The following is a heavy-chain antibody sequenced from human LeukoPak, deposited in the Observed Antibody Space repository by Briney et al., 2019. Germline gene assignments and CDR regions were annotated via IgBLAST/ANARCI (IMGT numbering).Heavy chain of an antibody. D-gene: IGHD6-13*01. J-gene: IGHJ4*02. Sequence: ASVKVSCTASGYTFTTYAMHWVRQAPGQRLEWMGWINAGNGNTKYSQKFQARVTITRDTSASTAYMELSSLRSEDTAVYYCARDPIGSRWPYYFDYWGQGTLVTVSS. V-gene: IGHV1-3*01. CDR3: ARDPIGSRWPYYFDY. CDR1: GYTFTTYA. CDR2: INAGNGNT.